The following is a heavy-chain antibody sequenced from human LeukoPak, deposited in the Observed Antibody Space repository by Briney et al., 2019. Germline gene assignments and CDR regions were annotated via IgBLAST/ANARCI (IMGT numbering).Heavy chain of an antibody. V-gene: IGHV4-34*01. CDR2: INHSGST. J-gene: IGHJ4*02. D-gene: IGHD5-24*01. Sequence: SETLSLTCALYGGSFSDYYWSWIRQPPGKGLEWIGEINHSGSTNYNPSLKSRVTISVDTSKNQFSLKLSSVTAADTAVYYCARDDRDGYNLAKSDYWGQGTLVTVSS. CDR3: ARDDRDGYNLAKSDY. CDR1: GGSFSDYY.